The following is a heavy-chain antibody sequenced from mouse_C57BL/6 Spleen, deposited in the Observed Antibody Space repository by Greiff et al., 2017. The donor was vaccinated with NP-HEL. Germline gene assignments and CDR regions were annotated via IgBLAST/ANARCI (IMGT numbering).Heavy chain of an antibody. J-gene: IGHJ4*01. CDR2: INPNNGGT. CDR3: ANGRGPMDY. CDR1: GYTFTDYY. V-gene: IGHV1-26*01. D-gene: IGHD1-1*01. Sequence: EVQLQQSGPELVKPGASVKISCKASGYTFTDYYMNWVKQSHGKSLEWIGDINPNNGGTSYNQKFKGKATLTVDKSSSTAYVELRSLTSEDSAVYYCANGRGPMDYWGQGTSVTVSS.